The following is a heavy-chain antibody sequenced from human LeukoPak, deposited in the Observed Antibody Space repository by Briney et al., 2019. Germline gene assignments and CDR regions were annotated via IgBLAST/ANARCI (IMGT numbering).Heavy chain of an antibody. CDR3: VRGGGPQNYYYMDV. Sequence: GRSLRLSCVASGFTFSSHAMHWVRQAPGRGLEWVAVVSLDGPNKYYADFVRGRFTISRDNSKNTVYLQMNSLRPEDTALYHCVRGGGPQNYYYMDVWGTGTTVTVSS. V-gene: IGHV3-30-3*01. CDR2: VSLDGPNK. J-gene: IGHJ6*03. D-gene: IGHD6-25*01. CDR1: GFTFSSHA.